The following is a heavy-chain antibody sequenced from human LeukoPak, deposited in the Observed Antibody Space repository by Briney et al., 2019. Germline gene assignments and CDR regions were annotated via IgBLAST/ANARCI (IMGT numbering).Heavy chain of an antibody. J-gene: IGHJ5*02. CDR2: IIPIFGTA. V-gene: IGHV1-69*01. Sequence: SVKVSCKASGGTFSSYAISWVRQAPGQGLEWMGGIIPIFGTANYAQKFQGRVTITADESTSTAYMELSSLRSEDTAVYYCARDRTVGATWDWFDPWGQGTLVTVSS. CDR1: GGTFSSYA. D-gene: IGHD1-26*01. CDR3: ARDRTVGATWDWFDP.